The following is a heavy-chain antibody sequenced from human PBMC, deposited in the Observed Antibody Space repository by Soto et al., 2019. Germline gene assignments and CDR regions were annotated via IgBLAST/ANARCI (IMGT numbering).Heavy chain of an antibody. V-gene: IGHV4-30-2*01. J-gene: IGHJ5*02. CDR2: IYHSGST. CDR3: ARGRSSSWRGWFDP. CDR1: GGSISSGGYS. D-gene: IGHD6-13*01. Sequence: QLQLQKSGSGLVKPSQTLSLTCAVSGGSISSGGYSWSWIRQPPGKGLEWIGYIYHSGSTYYNPSLKSRVTISVDRSKNQFSLKLSSVTAADTAVYYCARGRSSSWRGWFDPWGQGTLVTVSS.